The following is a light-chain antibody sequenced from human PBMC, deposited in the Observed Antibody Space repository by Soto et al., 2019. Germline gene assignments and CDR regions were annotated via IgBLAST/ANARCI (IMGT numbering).Light chain of an antibody. CDR2: EVS. Sequence: QSALTQPASVSGSPGQSITISCNGASSDIGVYNYVSWYQHNPGKPPRLMSFEVSPRPSGVSPRFSGSKSGNTASLTMSGLQAEDGADYYCISYTSNSLYVFGTGTKLTVL. V-gene: IGLV2-14*01. CDR3: ISYTSNSLYV. J-gene: IGLJ1*01. CDR1: SSDIGVYNY.